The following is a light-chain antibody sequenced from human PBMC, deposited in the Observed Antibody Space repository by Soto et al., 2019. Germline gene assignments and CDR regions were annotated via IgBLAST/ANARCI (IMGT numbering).Light chain of an antibody. V-gene: IGLV3-21*04. Sequence: SYELTQPPSVSVAPGKTARITCGGTNIGSKSVHWYHQKPGQAPVLVIYYDSDRPSGIPERFSGSNSGNTATLTISRVEAGDEADYYCQVWDSSSDLVVFGGGTKVTVL. J-gene: IGLJ2*01. CDR3: QVWDSSSDLVV. CDR1: NIGSKS. CDR2: YDS.